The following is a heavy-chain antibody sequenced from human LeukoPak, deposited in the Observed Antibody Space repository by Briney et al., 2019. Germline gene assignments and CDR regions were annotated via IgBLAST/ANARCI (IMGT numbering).Heavy chain of an antibody. V-gene: IGHV3-15*01. CDR2: IKSKTDGGTT. CDR3: TTDWIDTAMVTNYFDY. J-gene: IGHJ4*02. D-gene: IGHD5-18*01. Sequence: KPGGSLRLSCAASGFTFSNAWMSWVRQAPGKGLEWVGRIKSKTDGGTTDYAAPVKGRFTIPRDDSKNTLYLQMNSLKTEDTAVYYCTTDWIDTAMVTNYFDYWGQGTLVTVSS. CDR1: GFTFSNAW.